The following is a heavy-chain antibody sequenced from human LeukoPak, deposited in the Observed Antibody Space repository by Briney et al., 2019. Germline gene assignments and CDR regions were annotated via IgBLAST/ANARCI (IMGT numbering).Heavy chain of an antibody. CDR2: IKQDGSEK. D-gene: IGHD4-17*01. CDR3: ARFSYGDYVLDY. J-gene: IGHJ4*02. Sequence: PGGSLRLSCEVSGFTISDHYMDWVRQAPGKGLEWVANIKQDGSEKYYVDSVKGRFTISRDNAKNSLYLQMNSLRAEDTAVYYYARFSYGDYVLDYWGQGTLVTVSS. CDR1: GFTISDHY. V-gene: IGHV3-7*01.